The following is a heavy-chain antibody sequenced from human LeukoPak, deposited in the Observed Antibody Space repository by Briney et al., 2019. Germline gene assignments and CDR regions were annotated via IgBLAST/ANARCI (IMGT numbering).Heavy chain of an antibody. D-gene: IGHD2-8*01. CDR3: ARGSGYCTNGVCPARGYFDY. J-gene: IGHJ4*02. CDR2: MNPNSGNT. Sequence: GASVKLSCKASGYTFTSYDINWVRQATGQGLEWMGWMNPNSGNTGYAQKFQGRVTITRNTSISTAYMELSSLRSEDTAVYYCARGSGYCTNGVCPARGYFDYWGQGTLVTVSS. V-gene: IGHV1-8*03. CDR1: GYTFTSYD.